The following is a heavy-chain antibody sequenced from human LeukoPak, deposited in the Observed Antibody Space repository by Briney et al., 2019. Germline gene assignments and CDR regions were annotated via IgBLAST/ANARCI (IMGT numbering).Heavy chain of an antibody. CDR1: GFTFSEYY. V-gene: IGHV4-34*08. J-gene: IGHJ4*02. D-gene: IGHD6-6*01. CDR3: AGSIAARLDY. Sequence: GSLRLSCAASGFTFSEYYMNWIRQAPGKGLEWIGEINHSGSTNYNPSLKSRVTISVDTSKNQFSLKLSSVTAADTAVYYCAGSIAARLDYWGQGTLVTVSS. CDR2: INHSGST.